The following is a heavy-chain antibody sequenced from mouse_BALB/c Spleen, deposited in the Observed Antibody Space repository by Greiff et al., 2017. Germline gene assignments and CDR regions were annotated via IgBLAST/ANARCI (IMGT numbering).Heavy chain of an antibody. CDR2: IDPENGDT. V-gene: IGHV14-4*02. CDR3: KTGTGAMDY. CDR1: GFNIKDYY. Sequence: VQLKESGAELVRSGASVKLSCTASGFNIKDYYMHWVKQRPEQGLEWIGWIDPENGDTEYAPKFQGKATMTADTSSNTAYLQLSSLTSEDTAVYYCKTGTGAMDYWGQGTSVTVSS. D-gene: IGHD4-1*01. J-gene: IGHJ4*01.